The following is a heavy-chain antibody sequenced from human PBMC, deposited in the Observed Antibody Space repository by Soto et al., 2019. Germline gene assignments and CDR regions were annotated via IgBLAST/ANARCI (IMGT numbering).Heavy chain of an antibody. CDR2: MNPNSGNT. J-gene: IGHJ4*02. Sequence: ASVKVSCKASGYPFTSYGINWVRQATGQGLEWVGWMNPNSGNTGYAQKFQGRVTMTRNTSMSTAYMELGSLRSEDTAVYYCARDGVVVPAAMESFDYWGQGTQVTVSS. V-gene: IGHV1-8*01. CDR1: GYPFTSYG. D-gene: IGHD2-2*01. CDR3: ARDGVVVPAAMESFDY.